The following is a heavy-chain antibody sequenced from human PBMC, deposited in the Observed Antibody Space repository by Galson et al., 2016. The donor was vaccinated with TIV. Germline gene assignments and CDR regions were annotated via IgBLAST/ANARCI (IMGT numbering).Heavy chain of an antibody. D-gene: IGHD2-15*01. V-gene: IGHV4-61*02. J-gene: IGHJ2*01. CDR1: GGSISSGNYY. Sequence: TLSLTCTVSGGSISSGNYYWSWIRQPAGKGLEWIGRIHTNGITNYNPSLKNRVTLSADTSENQFSLKLESVTAADTAVYYCARVPPAGRHWYFDLWGRGTLVTVSS. CDR2: IHTNGIT. CDR3: ARVPPAGRHWYFDL.